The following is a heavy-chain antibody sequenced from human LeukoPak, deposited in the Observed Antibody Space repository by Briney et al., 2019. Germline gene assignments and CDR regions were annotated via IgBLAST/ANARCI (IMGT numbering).Heavy chain of an antibody. V-gene: IGHV1-58*01. D-gene: IGHD3-22*01. CDR1: GFTFTSSA. Sequence: ASVKVSFKASGFTFTSSAVQWVRQARGQRLEWIGWIVVGSGNTNYEQKFQERVTITRDMSTSTAYMELSSLRSEDTAVYYCAASPDYYDSSGYSYYFDYWGQGTLVTVSS. J-gene: IGHJ4*02. CDR3: AASPDYYDSSGYSYYFDY. CDR2: IVVGSGNT.